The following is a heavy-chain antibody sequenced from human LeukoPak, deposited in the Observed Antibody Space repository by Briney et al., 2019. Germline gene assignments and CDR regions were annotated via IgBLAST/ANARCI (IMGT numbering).Heavy chain of an antibody. CDR1: GYTFTSYD. J-gene: IGHJ4*02. V-gene: IGHV1-18*01. CDR3: VRDLGSRPLIIFFDH. D-gene: IGHD2/OR15-2a*01. Sequence: GASVKVSCKASGYTFTSYDINWVRQATGQGLEWMGWISAYNGNTDYAQRLQGRVTMTTDTSTSTAYMELRSLRSDDTAVYYCVRDLGSRPLIIFFDHWGQGTLVTVSS. CDR2: ISAYNGNT.